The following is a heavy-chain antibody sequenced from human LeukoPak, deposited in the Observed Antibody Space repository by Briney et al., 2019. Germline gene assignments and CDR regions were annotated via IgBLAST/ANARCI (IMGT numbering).Heavy chain of an antibody. CDR3: ARVATGSYHFDY. CDR1: GFTFSSYA. D-gene: IGHD3-16*01. Sequence: PGRSLRLSCAASGFTFSSYAMHWVRQAPGKGLEWVAVISYDGSNKYYADSVKGRFTISRDNAKNTLYLQMNSLRAEDTAVYYCARVATGSYHFDYWGQGTLATVSS. CDR2: ISYDGSNK. V-gene: IGHV3-30-3*01. J-gene: IGHJ4*02.